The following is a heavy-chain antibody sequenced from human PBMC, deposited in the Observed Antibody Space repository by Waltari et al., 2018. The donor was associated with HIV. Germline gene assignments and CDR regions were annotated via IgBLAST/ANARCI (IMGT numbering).Heavy chain of an antibody. CDR1: GFTFSSYS. CDR3: ARALDSSGYRGHYYYGMDV. CDR2: ISSSSSTI. V-gene: IGHV3-48*02. J-gene: IGHJ6*02. Sequence: EVQLVESGGGLVQPGGSLRLSCAASGFTFSSYSMNWVRQAPGKGLEWVSYISSSSSTIYYADSVKGRFTISRDNAKNSLYLQMNSLRDEDTAVYYCARALDSSGYRGHYYYGMDVWGQGTTVTVSS. D-gene: IGHD3-22*01.